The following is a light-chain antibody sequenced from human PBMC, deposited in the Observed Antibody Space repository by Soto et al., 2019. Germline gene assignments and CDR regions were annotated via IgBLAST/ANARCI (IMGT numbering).Light chain of an antibody. CDR3: QEYDGAPAIT. CDR1: QSVRSGH. CDR2: YAS. Sequence: EIVLTQSPDTLSSSLRERATLCCRASQSVRSGHLAWYQQKPGQAPRLVIFYASSRASGAPQRCSGSGSGTDFTLPITRLETEDYAVYYCQEYDGAPAITFGSGTRLEIK. J-gene: IGKJ5*01. V-gene: IGKV3-20*01.